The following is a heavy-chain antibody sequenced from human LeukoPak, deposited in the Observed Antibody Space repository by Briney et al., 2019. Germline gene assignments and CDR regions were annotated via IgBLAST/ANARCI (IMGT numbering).Heavy chain of an antibody. CDR2: IKQDGSEK. V-gene: IGHV3-7*01. Sequence: GGSLRLSCAASGFTFSSYWTSWVRQAPGKGLEWVANIKQDGSEKYYVDSVKGRFTISRDNAKNSLYLQMNSLRAEDTAVYYCARESFWGQGTLVTVSS. CDR3: ARESF. J-gene: IGHJ4*02. CDR1: GFTFSSYW.